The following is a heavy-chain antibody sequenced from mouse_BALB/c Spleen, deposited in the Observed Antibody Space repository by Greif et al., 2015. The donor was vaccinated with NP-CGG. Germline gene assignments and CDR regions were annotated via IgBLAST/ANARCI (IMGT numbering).Heavy chain of an antibody. CDR1: GFTFSSYA. CDR2: ISSGGSYT. CDR3: ARHGGYGNYEHFDV. V-gene: IGHV5-9-3*01. J-gene: IGHJ1*01. D-gene: IGHD2-10*02. Sequence: EVQVVESGGGLVKPGGSLKLSCAASGFTFSSYAMSWVRQTPEKRLEWVATISSGGSYTYYPDSVKGRFTISRDNAKNTLYLQMSSLRSEDTAMYYCARHGGYGNYEHFDVWGAGATVTVSS.